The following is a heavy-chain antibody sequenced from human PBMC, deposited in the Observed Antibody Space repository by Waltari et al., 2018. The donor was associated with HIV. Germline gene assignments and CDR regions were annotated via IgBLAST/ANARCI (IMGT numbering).Heavy chain of an antibody. CDR3: GAIPGGY. CDR1: GFTFSGSA. V-gene: IGHV3-73*01. Sequence: EVQLVESGGGLVEPGGSLKLSCAASGFTFSGSAMHGVRQASGEGPVWVVLIRSKANSYATAYAAPVKGRCTTSSDDSKNTAYLLMNSLKTEDTAVYYCGAIPGGYWGQGTLVTVSS. CDR2: IRSKANSYAT. J-gene: IGHJ4*02. D-gene: IGHD2-2*02.